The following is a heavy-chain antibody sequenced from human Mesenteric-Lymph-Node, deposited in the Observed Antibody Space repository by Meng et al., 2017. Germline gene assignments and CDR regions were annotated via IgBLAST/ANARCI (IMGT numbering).Heavy chain of an antibody. CDR3: ASPAALDAFDI. D-gene: IGHD2-2*01. Sequence: GGSLRLSCAASGFTVSSNYMNWVRQAPGKGLEWVSVIYSGGSTKYADSVKGRFTISRDNSKNTLYLQMNSLRAEDTAVYYCASPAALDAFDIWGQGTMVTVSS. CDR1: GFTVSSNY. CDR2: IYSGGST. V-gene: IGHV3-53*01. J-gene: IGHJ3*02.